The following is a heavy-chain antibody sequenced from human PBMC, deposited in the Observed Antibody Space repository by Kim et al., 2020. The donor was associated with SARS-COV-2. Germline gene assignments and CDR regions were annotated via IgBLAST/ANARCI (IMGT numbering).Heavy chain of an antibody. J-gene: IGHJ6*02. CDR1: GFTFSSYG. Sequence: GRSLRLSCAASGFTFSSYGMHWVRQAPGKGLEWVAVIWYDGSNKYYADSVKGRFTISRDNSKNTLYLQMNSLRAEDTAVYYCARDRSGALIWYGMDVWGQGTTVTVSS. CDR2: IWYDGSNK. CDR3: ARDRSGALIWYGMDV. V-gene: IGHV3-33*01. D-gene: IGHD3-3*01.